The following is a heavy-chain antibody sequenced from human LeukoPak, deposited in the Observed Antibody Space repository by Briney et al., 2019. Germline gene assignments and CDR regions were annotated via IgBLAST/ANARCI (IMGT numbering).Heavy chain of an antibody. CDR3: ARDSYGDANFDS. CDR1: GFTFSSYE. D-gene: IGHD4-17*01. Sequence: PGGSLRLSCAASGFTFSSYEMNWVRQAPGKGLEWVSYIISSGSTIYYADSVKGRFTISRDNAKNSLYLQMSSLRPEDTAVYYCARDSYGDANFDSWGQGTLVTVSS. CDR2: IISSGSTI. J-gene: IGHJ4*02. V-gene: IGHV3-48*03.